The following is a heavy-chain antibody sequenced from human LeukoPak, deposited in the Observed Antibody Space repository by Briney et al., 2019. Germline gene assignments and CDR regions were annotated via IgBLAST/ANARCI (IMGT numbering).Heavy chain of an antibody. D-gene: IGHD3-10*01. CDR3: ARDSEGPMDV. J-gene: IGHJ6*03. Sequence: HPGGSLRLSCAASGFTFSDYYMSWIRQAPGKGLEWVAVIWYDGSNKYYADSVKGRFTISRDNSKNTLYLQMNSLRAEDTAVYYCARDSEGPMDVWGKGTTATVSS. V-gene: IGHV3-33*08. CDR2: IWYDGSNK. CDR1: GFTFSDYY.